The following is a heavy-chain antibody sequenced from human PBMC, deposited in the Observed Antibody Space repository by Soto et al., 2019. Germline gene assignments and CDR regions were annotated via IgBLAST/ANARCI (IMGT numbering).Heavy chain of an antibody. CDR1: GGSISSDSFY. J-gene: IGHJ4*02. Sequence: SETLSLTCSVSGGSISSDSFYWAWIRQPPGKGLEWIGIIYYSGDTYYNPSLAGRLTMSVDTSNQFSLTLRSVTAADTALYYCATTRGLAVGGSFDYWGQGMLVTVSS. V-gene: IGHV4-39*01. CDR3: ATTRGLAVGGSFDY. D-gene: IGHD3-10*01. CDR2: IYYSGDT.